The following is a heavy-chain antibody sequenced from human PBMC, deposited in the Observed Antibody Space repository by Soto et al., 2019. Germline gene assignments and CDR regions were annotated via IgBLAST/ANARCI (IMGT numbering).Heavy chain of an antibody. Sequence: QVQLQESGPGLVKPSQTLSLTCTVSGGSISSGDYYWSWIRQPPGKGLEWIGYIYYSGSTYYNPSLKSRVTISGDTSKHQFSLKLSSVTAADTAVYYCARDGINYYDSSGGFDYWGQGTLVTVSS. D-gene: IGHD3-22*01. CDR1: GGSISSGDYY. CDR2: IYYSGST. CDR3: ARDGINYYDSSGGFDY. V-gene: IGHV4-30-4*01. J-gene: IGHJ4*02.